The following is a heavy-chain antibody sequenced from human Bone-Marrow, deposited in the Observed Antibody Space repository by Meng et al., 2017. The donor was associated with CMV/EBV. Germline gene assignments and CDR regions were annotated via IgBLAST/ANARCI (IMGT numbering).Heavy chain of an antibody. Sequence: GESLKISCAASGFTFSSYAMSWVRQAPGKGLEWVSAISGSGGSTYYADSVKGRFTISRDNSKNMLYLQMSSLRAEDTAVYYCAKADRGGGGYYYYYGLDVWGQGTTVTVSS. CDR1: GFTFSSYA. CDR3: AKADRGGGGYYYYYGLDV. D-gene: IGHD3-10*01. CDR2: ISGSGGST. V-gene: IGHV3-23*01. J-gene: IGHJ6*02.